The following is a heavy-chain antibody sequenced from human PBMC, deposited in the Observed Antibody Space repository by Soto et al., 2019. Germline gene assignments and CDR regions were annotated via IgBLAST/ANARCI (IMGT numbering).Heavy chain of an antibody. CDR3: AVLVDTAMVSDYYGMDV. J-gene: IGHJ6*02. Sequence: GESLKISCKGSGYSFTSYWISWVRQMPGKGLEWMGRIDPSDSYTNYSPSFQGHVTISADKSISTAYLQWSSLKASDTAMYYCAVLVDTAMVSDYYGMDVWGQGTTVTVSS. V-gene: IGHV5-10-1*01. D-gene: IGHD5-18*01. CDR1: GYSFTSYW. CDR2: IDPSDSYT.